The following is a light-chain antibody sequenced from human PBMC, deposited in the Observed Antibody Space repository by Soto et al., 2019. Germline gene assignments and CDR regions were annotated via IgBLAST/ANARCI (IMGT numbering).Light chain of an antibody. V-gene: IGKV1-39*01. J-gene: IGKJ4*01. CDR1: QNIEKY. CDR2: SAS. Sequence: DIQVIQSASSLSASVGYRLTISCRASQNIEKYLNWYRHKPGKAPELLILSASIVQSGVPSRFSGAGFGTDFTLTISSLQPEDFTPFFCQQTYSTPITFGGGTKVDIK. CDR3: QQTYSTPIT.